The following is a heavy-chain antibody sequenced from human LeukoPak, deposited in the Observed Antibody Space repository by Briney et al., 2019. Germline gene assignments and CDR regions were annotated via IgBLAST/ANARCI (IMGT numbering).Heavy chain of an antibody. V-gene: IGHV3-48*04. J-gene: IGHJ4*02. CDR3: ARETRYSSDS. Sequence: GGSLRLSCAASGFTFSGYSMNWVREAPGKGLEWVSYISSSSSSIYYADSVKGRFTISRDNAKSSLYLQMNSLRAEDTAVYYCARETRYSSDSWGQGSLVTVSS. CDR2: ISSSSSSI. CDR1: GFTFSGYS. D-gene: IGHD6-13*01.